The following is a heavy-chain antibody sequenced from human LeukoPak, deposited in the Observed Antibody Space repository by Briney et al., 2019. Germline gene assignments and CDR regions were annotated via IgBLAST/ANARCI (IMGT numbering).Heavy chain of an antibody. Sequence: SETLSLTCAVYGGSFSGYYWSWIRQPPGKGLEWIGEINHCGSTNYNPSLKSRVTISVDTSKNQFSLKLSSVTAADTAVYYCARAPYYYDSSGPWGMDVWGQGTTVTVSS. CDR2: INHCGST. CDR3: ARAPYYYDSSGPWGMDV. D-gene: IGHD3-22*01. V-gene: IGHV4-34*01. CDR1: GGSFSGYY. J-gene: IGHJ6*02.